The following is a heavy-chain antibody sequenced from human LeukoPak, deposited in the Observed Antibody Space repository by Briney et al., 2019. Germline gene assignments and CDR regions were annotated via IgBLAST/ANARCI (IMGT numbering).Heavy chain of an antibody. CDR2: MNPNSGNT. D-gene: IGHD2-15*01. J-gene: IGHJ4*02. CDR3: ARAHCSGGSCSFDY. CDR1: GYTFTSYD. V-gene: IGHV1-8*01. Sequence: ASVKVSCKASGYTFTSYDINWVRQATGQGLEWMGWMNPNSGNTGYAQKFQGRVTMTRNTSISTAYMELSSLRSEDTAVYYRARAHCSGGSCSFDYWGQGTLVTVSS.